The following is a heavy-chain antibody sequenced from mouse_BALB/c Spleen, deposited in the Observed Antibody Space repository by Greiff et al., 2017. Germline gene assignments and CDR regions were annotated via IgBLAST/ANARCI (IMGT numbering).Heavy chain of an antibody. CDR3: ARGGDLAWFAY. CDR1: GYTFTDYY. Sequence: QVQLQQSGAELARPGASVKLSCKASGYTFTDYYINWVKQRTGQGLEWIGEIYPNSGNTNYNEKFKGKATLTVDKSSSTAYMQLSSPTSEDSAVYYCARGGDLAWFAYWGQGTLVTVSA. D-gene: IGHD3-3*01. CDR2: IYPNSGNT. J-gene: IGHJ3*01. V-gene: IGHV1-77*01.